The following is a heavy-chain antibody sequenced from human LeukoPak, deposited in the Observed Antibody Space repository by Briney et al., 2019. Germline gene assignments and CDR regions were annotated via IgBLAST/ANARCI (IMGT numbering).Heavy chain of an antibody. CDR3: ARDRRYCSSTSCRGRYYYMDV. Sequence: GGSLRLSCAASGFTFSSYSMNWVRQAPGKGLEWVASISSSSRYIYYADSVKGRFTISRDNAKNSLYLQMNSLRAEDTAVYYCARDRRYCSSTSCRGRYYYMDVWGKGTTVTISS. V-gene: IGHV3-21*01. J-gene: IGHJ6*03. CDR2: ISSSSRYI. CDR1: GFTFSSYS. D-gene: IGHD2-2*01.